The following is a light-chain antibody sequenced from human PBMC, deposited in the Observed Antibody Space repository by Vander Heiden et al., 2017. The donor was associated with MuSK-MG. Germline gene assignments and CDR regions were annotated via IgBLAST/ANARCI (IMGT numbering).Light chain of an antibody. CDR3: QQYGSSPPRLT. Sequence: PGERATLSCRASQRVSSSYLAWYQQKPGQAPRLLIYGASSRATGIPDRFSGSGSGTDFTLTISRLEPEDFAVYYCQQYGSSPPRLTFGGGTKVEIK. J-gene: IGKJ4*01. CDR2: GAS. CDR1: QRVSSSY. V-gene: IGKV3-20*01.